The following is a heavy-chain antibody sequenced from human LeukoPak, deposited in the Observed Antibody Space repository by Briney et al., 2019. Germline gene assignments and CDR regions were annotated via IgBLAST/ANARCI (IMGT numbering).Heavy chain of an antibody. V-gene: IGHV4-59*08. CDR3: ERNMSSSWDHFDY. CDR2: IYYSGST. J-gene: IGHJ4*02. CDR1: GGSISSYY. D-gene: IGHD6-13*01. Sequence: SETLSLTCTVSGGSISSYYWSWIRQPPGKGLEWIGYIYYSGSTNYNPSLKSRVTISVDTSKNQFSLKLRSVTAADTAVYYCERNMSSSWDHFDYWGQGTLVTVSS.